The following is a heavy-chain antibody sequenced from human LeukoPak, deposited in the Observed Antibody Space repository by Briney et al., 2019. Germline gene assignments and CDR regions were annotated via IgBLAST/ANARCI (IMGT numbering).Heavy chain of an antibody. D-gene: IGHD3-22*01. CDR1: GGSISSYY. V-gene: IGHV4-4*07. Sequence: SETLSLTCTVSGGSISSYYWSWIRQPAGKELEWIGRIYTSGSTNYNPSLKSRVTMSVDTSKNQFSLKLSSVTAADTAVYYCARDYYYDSSGYYFGPFDPWGQGTLVTVSS. J-gene: IGHJ5*02. CDR2: IYTSGST. CDR3: ARDYYYDSSGYYFGPFDP.